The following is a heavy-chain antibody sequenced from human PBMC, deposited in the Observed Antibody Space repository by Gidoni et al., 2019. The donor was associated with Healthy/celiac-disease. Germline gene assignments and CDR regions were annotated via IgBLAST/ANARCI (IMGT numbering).Heavy chain of an antibody. D-gene: IGHD6-19*01. CDR2: ISGRGGST. Sequence: EVQLLVSGGGLVQPGGSLRLSCAASGFTFSSSAMSRVRQAPGKGLEWVSAISGRGGSTYYADAVKGRFTISRDNSKNTLYLQMNSRRAEDTAVYYCAKHLVAGSNFDYWGQGTLVTVSS. CDR3: AKHLVAGSNFDY. J-gene: IGHJ4*02. V-gene: IGHV3-23*01. CDR1: GFTFSSSA.